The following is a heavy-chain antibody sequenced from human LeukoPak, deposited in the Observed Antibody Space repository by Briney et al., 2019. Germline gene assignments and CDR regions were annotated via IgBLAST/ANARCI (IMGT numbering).Heavy chain of an antibody. CDR1: GYTFTNFA. V-gene: IGHV1-3*01. Sequence: ASVKVSCKASGYTFTNFAIHWVRQASGQRLEWMGWINAGNGNTKYSQKFQGRVTIARDTSASTAYMQLSSLRSEDTAVYYCASDASMTTIYYFDFWGQGTLVTVSS. CDR3: ASDASMTTIYYFDF. CDR2: INAGNGNT. D-gene: IGHD5-24*01. J-gene: IGHJ4*02.